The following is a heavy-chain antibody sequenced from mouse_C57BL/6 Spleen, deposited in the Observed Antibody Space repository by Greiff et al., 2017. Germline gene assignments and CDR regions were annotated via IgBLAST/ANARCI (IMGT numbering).Heavy chain of an antibody. V-gene: IGHV1-62-2*01. D-gene: IGHD2-3*01. CDR3: ARHENYDGYYWFAY. CDR1: GYTFTEYT. Sequence: VQLQESGAELVKPGASVKLSCKASGYTFTEYTIHWVKQRPGQGLGWIGWFYPGSGSIKYNEKFKDKATLTADKSSSTVYTESSRLTSEDSAVYFCARHENYDGYYWFAYWGQGTLVTVSA. J-gene: IGHJ3*01. CDR2: FYPGSGSI.